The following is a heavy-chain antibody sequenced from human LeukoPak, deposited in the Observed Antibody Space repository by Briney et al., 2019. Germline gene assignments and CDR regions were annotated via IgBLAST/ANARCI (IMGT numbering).Heavy chain of an antibody. D-gene: IGHD3-3*01. V-gene: IGHV4-4*07. CDR3: AREKRYDFWSGYAPVYYYYMDV. CDR1: GGSISSYY. CDR2: IYTSGST. J-gene: IGHJ6*03. Sequence: SEPLSLTCTVSGGSISSYYWSWIRQPAGKGLEWIGRIYTSGSTNYNPSLKSRVTMSVDTSKNEFSLKLSSVAVADTAVYYCAREKRYDFWSGYAPVYYYYMDVWGKGTTVTVSS.